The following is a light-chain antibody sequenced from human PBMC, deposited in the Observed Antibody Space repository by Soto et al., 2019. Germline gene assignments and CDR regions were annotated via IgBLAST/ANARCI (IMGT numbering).Light chain of an antibody. V-gene: IGKV3-20*01. Sequence: EIVLTQSPVTLSLSPGERAALSCRASQRVSKSNIGWYQHKTGQAPRLLIYGGTKTTSGVPDRFSGSGSGTDFTLTISRLEPEDFAVYYCQQYASSPSTFGQGTKVDIK. CDR3: QQYASSPST. CDR2: GGT. J-gene: IGKJ1*01. CDR1: QRVSKSN.